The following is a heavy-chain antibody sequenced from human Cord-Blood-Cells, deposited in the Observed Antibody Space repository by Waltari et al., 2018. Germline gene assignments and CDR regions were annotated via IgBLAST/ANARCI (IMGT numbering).Heavy chain of an antibody. CDR2: IYSGGST. J-gene: IGHJ3*02. CDR3: ARVGYQAFDI. V-gene: IGHV3-53*01. CDR1: GFTVSRNS. Sequence: EVQLVESGGGLIQPGGSLRLSCDASGFTVSRNSISWVRQAPGTGLEWVSVIYSGGSTYYADSVKGRFTISRDNSKNTLYLQMNSLRAEDTAVYYCARVGYQAFDIWSQGTMVTVSS. D-gene: IGHD3-16*02.